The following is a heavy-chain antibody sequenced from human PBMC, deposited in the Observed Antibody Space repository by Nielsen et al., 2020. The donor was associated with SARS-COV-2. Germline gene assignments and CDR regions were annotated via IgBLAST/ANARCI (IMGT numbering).Heavy chain of an antibody. Sequence: WIRQPPGKGLEWVAVISYDGSNKYYADSVKGRFTISRDNSKNTLYLQMNSLRAEDTAVYYCARDRVWGSYRGLDHWGQGTLVTVSS. V-gene: IGHV3-30-3*01. J-gene: IGHJ4*02. CDR2: ISYDGSNK. CDR3: ARDRVWGSYRGLDH. D-gene: IGHD3-16*02.